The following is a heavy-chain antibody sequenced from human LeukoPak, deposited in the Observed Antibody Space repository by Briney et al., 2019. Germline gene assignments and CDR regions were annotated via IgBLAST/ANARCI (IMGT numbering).Heavy chain of an antibody. V-gene: IGHV4-4*07. CDR3: ARDLGSNYVYFDY. D-gene: IGHD1-26*01. Sequence: PSETLSLTCTVSGGSITSHYWSWLRQPAGKGLEYIGRIHTSGIINYNPSLKSRVTMSGDTSKNQFYLNLRSVTAADTAVYYCARDLGSNYVYFDYWGQGSLVTVSS. J-gene: IGHJ4*02. CDR1: GGSITSHY. CDR2: IHTSGII.